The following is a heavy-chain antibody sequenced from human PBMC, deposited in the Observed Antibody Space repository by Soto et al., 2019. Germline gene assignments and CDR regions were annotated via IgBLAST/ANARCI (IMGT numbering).Heavy chain of an antibody. Sequence: EVQLVESGGGLVQPGGSLRLSCAASGFTFSSYSMNWVRQAPGKGLEWVSYISSSSSTIYYADSVKVRFTISRDNAKNSLYLQMNSLRDEDTAVYYCARDSSGWYKDYYGMDVWGQGTTVTVSS. CDR3: ARDSSGWYKDYYGMDV. CDR1: GFTFSSYS. D-gene: IGHD6-19*01. J-gene: IGHJ6*02. CDR2: ISSSSSTI. V-gene: IGHV3-48*02.